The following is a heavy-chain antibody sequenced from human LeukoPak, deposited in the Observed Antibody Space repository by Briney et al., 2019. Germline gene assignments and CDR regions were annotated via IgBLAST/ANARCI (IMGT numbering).Heavy chain of an antibody. D-gene: IGHD3-10*01. CDR3: AKYYYTSGSSGGRVFDY. CDR1: GFAFSSYP. Sequence: GGSLRLSCAASGFAFSSYPMTWVRQAPGKGLEWVSTIGSSAGDTHYADSVKGRFTISRDNSKNSLYLQMNSLRAEDTAVYYCAKYYYTSGSSGGRVFDYWGQGTLVTVSS. V-gene: IGHV3-23*01. CDR2: IGSSAGDT. J-gene: IGHJ4*02.